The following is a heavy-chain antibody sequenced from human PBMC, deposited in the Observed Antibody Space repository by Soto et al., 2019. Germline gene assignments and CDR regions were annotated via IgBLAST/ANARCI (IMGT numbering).Heavy chain of an antibody. D-gene: IGHD5-18*01. CDR2: INAGNGNT. CDR3: AASLSYIIYAMAY. J-gene: IGHJ4*01. Sequence: ASVKVSCKASGYTFTSYAMHWVRQAPGQRLEWMGWINAGNGNTKYSQKFQGRVTITRDTSASTAYMELSSLRSEDTAVYYCAASLSYIIYAMAYWGQGTMVTVSS. CDR1: GYTFTSYA. V-gene: IGHV1-3*01.